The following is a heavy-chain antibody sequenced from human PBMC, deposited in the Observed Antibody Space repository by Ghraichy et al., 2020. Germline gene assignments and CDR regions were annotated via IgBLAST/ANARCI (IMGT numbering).Heavy chain of an antibody. V-gene: IGHV3-15*01. CDR3: TTLLTEYCSGGSCYSYYYYYGMDV. CDR1: GFTFSNAW. D-gene: IGHD2-15*01. Sequence: GGSLRLSCAASGFTFSNAWMSWVRQAPGKGLEWVGRIKSKTDGGTTDYAAPVKGRFTISRDDSKNTLYLQMNSLKTEDTAVYYCTTLLTEYCSGGSCYSYYYYYGMDVWGQGTTVTVSS. J-gene: IGHJ6*02. CDR2: IKSKTDGGTT.